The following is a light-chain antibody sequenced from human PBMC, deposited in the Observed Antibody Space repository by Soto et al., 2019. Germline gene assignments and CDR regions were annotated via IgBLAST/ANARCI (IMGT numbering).Light chain of an antibody. Sequence: QSALTQSPSVSAAPGQKVTISCSGSSSNIGNNYVSWYQQLPGTAPKLLIYDNNKRPSGIPDRFSGSKSGTSGTLDITGLKTGDEADYYCATWDGSLPGEVFGGGTKLTVL. V-gene: IGLV1-51*01. J-gene: IGLJ2*01. CDR1: SSNIGNNY. CDR3: ATWDGSLPGEV. CDR2: DNN.